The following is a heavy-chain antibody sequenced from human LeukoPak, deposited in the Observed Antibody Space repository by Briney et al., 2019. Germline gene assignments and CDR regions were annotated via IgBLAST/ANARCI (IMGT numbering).Heavy chain of an antibody. CDR2: ISYDGSNK. CDR3: AKDPAVGAAAGQFDY. CDR1: GFTFSSYG. J-gene: IGHJ4*02. Sequence: RXLRLSCAASGFTFSSYGMHWVRQAPGKGLEWVAVISYDGSNKYYADSVKGRFTISRDNSKNTLYLQMNSLRAEDTAVYYCAKDPAVGAAAGQFDYWGQGTLVTVSS. V-gene: IGHV3-30*18. D-gene: IGHD6-13*01.